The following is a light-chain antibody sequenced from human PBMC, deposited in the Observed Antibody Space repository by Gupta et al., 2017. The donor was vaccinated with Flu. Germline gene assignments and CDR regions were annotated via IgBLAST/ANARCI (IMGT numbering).Light chain of an antibody. CDR2: AAS. Sequence: DLQTTQSPSSLSASVGDRVIITCRADESIANYLSWYQQKPGNAPKLLDYAASTLESGVPSRCSGSGSGADYTLTIASLQPEDVATYYCQDTYSKPRTFGKGNRGEL. CDR3: QDTYSKPRT. J-gene: IGKJ1*01. V-gene: IGKV1-39*01. CDR1: ESIANY.